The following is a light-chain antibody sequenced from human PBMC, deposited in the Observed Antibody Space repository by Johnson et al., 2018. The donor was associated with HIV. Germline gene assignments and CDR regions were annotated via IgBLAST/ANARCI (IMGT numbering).Light chain of an antibody. J-gene: IGLJ1*01. V-gene: IGLV1-51*01. Sequence: QAVLTQPPSVSAAPGQTVTISCSGSSSNIGSNYVSWYQQVPGTAPKLLIFDTYQRPSGIPDRFSGSKSGTSATLGITGLQNGDEADYYCGTWDSSLSAYYVFGTGTKVTVL. CDR3: GTWDSSLSAYYV. CDR2: DTY. CDR1: SSNIGSNY.